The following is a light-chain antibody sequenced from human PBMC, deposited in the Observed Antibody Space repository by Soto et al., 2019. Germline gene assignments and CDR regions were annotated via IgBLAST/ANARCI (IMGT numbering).Light chain of an antibody. J-gene: IGKJ5*01. V-gene: IGKV1-5*01. Sequence: DIQMTQSPSTLSASVGYRVTITCRASQSISSWLAWYQQKPGKATKLLIYDVSSLESGVPSRFSGTGSGTEFTLTIYSLQPDDSAIYYCQQLFDSPITFGQGTRLEIK. CDR2: DVS. CDR3: QQLFDSPIT. CDR1: QSISSW.